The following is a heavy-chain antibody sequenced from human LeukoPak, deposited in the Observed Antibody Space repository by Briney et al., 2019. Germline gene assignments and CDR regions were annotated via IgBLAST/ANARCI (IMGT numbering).Heavy chain of an antibody. CDR1: GGSISSYY. Sequence: PSETLSLTCTVSGGSISSYYWSWIRQPPGKGLEWIGYIYYSGSTNYNPSLKSRVTISVDTSKNQFSLKLSSVTAADTAVYYCARQGRAYCGGDCYWGFDYWGQGTLVTVSS. D-gene: IGHD2-21*02. V-gene: IGHV4-59*08. CDR3: ARQGRAYCGGDCYWGFDY. J-gene: IGHJ4*02. CDR2: IYYSGST.